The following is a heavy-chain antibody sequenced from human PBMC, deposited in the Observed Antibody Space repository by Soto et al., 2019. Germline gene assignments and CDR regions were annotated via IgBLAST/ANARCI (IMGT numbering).Heavy chain of an antibody. CDR1: GGSISSSIYY. D-gene: IGHD5-12*01. V-gene: IGHV4-39*01. CDR2: IYYSGST. Sequence: PSETLSLTCTVSGGSISSSIYYWGWIRQPPGKGLEWIGSIYYSGSTYYNPSLKSRVTISVDTSKNQFSLKLSSVTAADTAVYYCARPDGYNYSFDYWGQGTLVTVSS. CDR3: ARPDGYNYSFDY. J-gene: IGHJ4*02.